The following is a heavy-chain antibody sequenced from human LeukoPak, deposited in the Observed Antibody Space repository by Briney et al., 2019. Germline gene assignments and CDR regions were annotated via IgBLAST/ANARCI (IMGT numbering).Heavy chain of an antibody. Sequence: SETLSLTCTVSGYSISSGYYWGWIRQPPGKGLEWIGSIYHSGSTYYNPSLKSRVTISVDTSKNQFSLKLSSVTAADTAVYYCARVGGGRGVITYYYYYGMDVWGQGTTVTVSS. CDR2: IYHSGST. CDR3: ARVGGGRGVITYYYYYGMDV. J-gene: IGHJ6*02. CDR1: GYSISSGYY. V-gene: IGHV4-38-2*02. D-gene: IGHD3-10*01.